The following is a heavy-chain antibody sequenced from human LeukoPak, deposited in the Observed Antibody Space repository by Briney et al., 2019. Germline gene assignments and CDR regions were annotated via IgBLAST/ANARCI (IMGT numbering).Heavy chain of an antibody. Sequence: GGSLRLSCAASGFTFSSYSMNWVRQAPGKGLEWVSSISSSSSYIYYADSVKGRFSISRDNAKNSLYLQMNSLRAEDTAVYYCASDSSGSQVGFDYWGQGTLVTVSP. D-gene: IGHD3-22*01. CDR1: GFTFSSYS. V-gene: IGHV3-21*01. CDR3: ASDSSGSQVGFDY. CDR2: ISSSSSYI. J-gene: IGHJ4*02.